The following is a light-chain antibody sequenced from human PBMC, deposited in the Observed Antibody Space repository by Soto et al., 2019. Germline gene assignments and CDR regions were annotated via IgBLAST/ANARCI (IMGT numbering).Light chain of an antibody. Sequence: IVMTQSPLSLPVTPGEPASISCRSSQSILHSNGHNYLEWYMQKPGQSPQLLIYWGSNRAPGVPDRFTGGGSGTDFTLIISRVEAEDVGVYYCMQALQTPLTFGGGTKVEIK. CDR2: WGS. V-gene: IGKV2-28*01. CDR1: QSILHSNGHNY. J-gene: IGKJ4*01. CDR3: MQALQTPLT.